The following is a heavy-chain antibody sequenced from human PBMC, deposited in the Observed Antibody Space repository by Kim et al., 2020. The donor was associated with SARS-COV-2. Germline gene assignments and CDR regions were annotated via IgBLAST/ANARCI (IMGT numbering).Heavy chain of an antibody. CDR1: GFTFDDYA. J-gene: IGHJ4*02. V-gene: IGHV3-9*01. Sequence: GGSLRLSCAASGFTFDDYAMHWVRQAPGKGLEWVSGISWNSGSIGYADSVKGRFTISRDNAKNSLYLQMNSLRVEDPALYYFAKEMGSSWAFDYWDQGTL. CDR2: ISWNSGSI. D-gene: IGHD6-13*01. CDR3: AKEMGSSWAFDY.